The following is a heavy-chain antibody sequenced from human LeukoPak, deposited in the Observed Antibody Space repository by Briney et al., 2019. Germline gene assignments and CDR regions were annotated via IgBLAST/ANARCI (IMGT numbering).Heavy chain of an antibody. CDR1: GFTFTSSA. V-gene: IGHV1-58*01. CDR2: NVVGSGNT. D-gene: IGHD3-10*01. J-gene: IGHJ4*02. CDR3: AAATMVRGVADY. Sequence: SVKVCCKASGFTFTSSAVQWVRQARGQRLEWIGWNVVGSGNTNYAQKFQERVTITRDMSTSTAYMELSSLRSEDTAVYYCAAATMVRGVADYWGQGTLVTVSS.